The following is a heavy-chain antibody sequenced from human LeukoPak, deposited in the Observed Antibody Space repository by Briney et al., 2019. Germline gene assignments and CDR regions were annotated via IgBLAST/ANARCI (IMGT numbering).Heavy chain of an antibody. Sequence: PGGSLRLSCAASGFTFSSYAIHWVRQAPGKGLEWVAVISYDGSKTYYADSVKGRFTISRDNSKNTLSLQMNSLRAEDTAVYYCARDTGALFYYDSSGSLGAFDIWGKGTMVTVSS. CDR2: ISYDGSKT. J-gene: IGHJ3*02. CDR1: GFTFSSYA. D-gene: IGHD3-22*01. V-gene: IGHV3-30-3*01. CDR3: ARDTGALFYYDSSGSLGAFDI.